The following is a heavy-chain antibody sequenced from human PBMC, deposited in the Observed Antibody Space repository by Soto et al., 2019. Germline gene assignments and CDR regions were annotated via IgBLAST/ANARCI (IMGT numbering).Heavy chain of an antibody. J-gene: IGHJ4*02. CDR2: IWYDGSNK. V-gene: IGHV3-33*01. Sequence: PGGSLRLSCAASGFTFSSYGMHWVRQAPGKGLEWVAVIWYDGSNKYYADSVKGRLTISRDNSKNTLYLQMNSLRAEDTAVYYCARDHRRAYFDYWGQGTLVTVSS. CDR1: GFTFSSYG. CDR3: ARDHRRAYFDY.